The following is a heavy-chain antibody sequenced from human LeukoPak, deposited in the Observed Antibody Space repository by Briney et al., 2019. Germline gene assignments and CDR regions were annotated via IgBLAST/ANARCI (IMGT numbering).Heavy chain of an antibody. CDR1: GFTFSIYS. Sequence: GGSLRLSCAASGFTFSIYSMNWVRQAPGKGLEWVSSISSSSSYIYYADSVKGRFTISRDNAKNSLYLQMNSLRAEDTAVYYCARDARYCSSTSCYDRPADAFDIWGQGTMVTVSS. V-gene: IGHV3-21*01. CDR3: ARDARYCSSTSCYDRPADAFDI. J-gene: IGHJ3*02. CDR2: ISSSSSYI. D-gene: IGHD2-2*01.